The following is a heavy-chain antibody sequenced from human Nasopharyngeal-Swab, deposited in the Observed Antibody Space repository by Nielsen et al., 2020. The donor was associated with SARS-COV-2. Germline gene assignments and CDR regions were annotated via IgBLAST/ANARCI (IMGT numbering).Heavy chain of an antibody. CDR1: GFTFSDYY. CDR2: ISSSGSTI. D-gene: IGHD3-3*01. J-gene: IGHJ3*02. V-gene: IGHV3-11*04. Sequence: SLKISCAASGFTFSDYYMSWVRQAPGKGLEWVSYISSSGSTIYYADSVKGRFTISRDNAKNSLYLQMNSLIAEDTAVYYCARDTVTLGPYYDFWSGYLTPDAFDIWGQGTMVTVSS. CDR3: ARDTVTLGPYYDFWSGYLTPDAFDI.